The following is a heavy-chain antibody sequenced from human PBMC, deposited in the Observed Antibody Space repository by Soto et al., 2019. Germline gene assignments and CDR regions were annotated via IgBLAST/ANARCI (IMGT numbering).Heavy chain of an antibody. D-gene: IGHD6-19*01. V-gene: IGHV3-23*01. CDR2: ISGSGGST. CDR1: GFTFSSYA. J-gene: IGHJ4*02. Sequence: PGGSLRLSCAASGFTFSSYAMSWVRQAPGKGLEWVSAISGSGGSTYYADSVKGRFTISRDNSKNTLYLQMNSLRAEDTAVYYCAKVRSDSSGWYPYFDYWGQGTLVTVS. CDR3: AKVRSDSSGWYPYFDY.